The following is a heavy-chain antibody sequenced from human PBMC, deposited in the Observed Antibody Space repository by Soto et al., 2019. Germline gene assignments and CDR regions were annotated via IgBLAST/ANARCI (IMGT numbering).Heavy chain of an antibody. J-gene: IGHJ6*02. CDR3: ARDPVLLWFGELFFPHYYYGMDV. V-gene: IGHV7-4-1*01. Sequence: ASVRVSCKASGYTFTSYAMNWVRQAPGQGLEWMGWINTNTGNPTYAQGFTGRFVFSLDTSVSTAYLQICSLKAEDTAVYYCARDPVLLWFGELFFPHYYYGMDVWGQGTTVTVS. D-gene: IGHD3-10*01. CDR1: GYTFTSYA. CDR2: INTNTGNP.